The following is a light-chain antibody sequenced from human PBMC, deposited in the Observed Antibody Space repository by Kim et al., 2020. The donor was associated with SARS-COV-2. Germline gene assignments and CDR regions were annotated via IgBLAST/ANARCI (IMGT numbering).Light chain of an antibody. J-gene: IGLJ2*01. Sequence: PGRAPILVLYRDKERPSWIAERFSGSRSGTTVTLTISGVQAEDEADYFCQSADISGTSWIFGGGTQLTVL. CDR3: QSADISGTSWI. V-gene: IGLV3-25*03. CDR2: RDK.